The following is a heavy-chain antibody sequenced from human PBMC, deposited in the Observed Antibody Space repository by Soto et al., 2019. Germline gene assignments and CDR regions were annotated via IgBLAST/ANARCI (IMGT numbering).Heavy chain of an antibody. Sequence: PGGSLRLSCAASGFTFSSYAMSWVRQAPGKGLEWVSAISGSGGGTYYADSVKGRFTISRDNSKNTLYLQMNSLRAEDTAVYYCAKDWLGTYYFDYWGQGTLVTVSS. J-gene: IGHJ4*02. CDR2: ISGSGGGT. CDR1: GFTFSSYA. V-gene: IGHV3-23*01. CDR3: AKDWLGTYYFDY. D-gene: IGHD3-10*01.